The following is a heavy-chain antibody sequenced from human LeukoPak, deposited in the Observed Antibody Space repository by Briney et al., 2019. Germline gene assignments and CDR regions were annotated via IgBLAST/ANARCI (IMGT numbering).Heavy chain of an antibody. J-gene: IGHJ4*02. CDR2: IYSGGST. V-gene: IGHV3-66*02. CDR1: GSTVSSNY. Sequence: GGSLRLSCAASGSTVSSNYMSWVRQAPGKGLEWVSVIYSGGSTYYADSVKGRFTISRDNSKNTLYLQMNSLRAEDTAVYYCARAWSGYSSGWYGVYWGQGTLVTVSS. D-gene: IGHD6-19*01. CDR3: ARAWSGYSSGWYGVY.